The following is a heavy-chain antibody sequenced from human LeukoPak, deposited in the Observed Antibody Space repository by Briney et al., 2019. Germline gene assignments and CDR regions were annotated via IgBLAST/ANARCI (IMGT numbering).Heavy chain of an antibody. CDR3: ARGFYSSSSSPDY. CDR2: IKQDGSEK. V-gene: IGHV3-7*01. Sequence: PGGSLRLSCAASGFTFSSYWMSWVRQAPGKGLEWVANIKQDGSEKYYVDSVKGRFTISRDNAKNSLYLQMNSPRAEDTAVYYCARGFYSSSSSPDYWGQGTLVTVSS. CDR1: GFTFSSYW. J-gene: IGHJ4*02. D-gene: IGHD6-6*01.